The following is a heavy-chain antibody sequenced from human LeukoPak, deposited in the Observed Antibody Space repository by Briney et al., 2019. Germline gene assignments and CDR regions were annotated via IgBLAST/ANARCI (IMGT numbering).Heavy chain of an antibody. D-gene: IGHD6-13*01. Sequence: PGGSLRLSCAASGFTFDDYAMHWVRQALGKGLEWVSGISWNSGSIGYADSVKGRFTISRDNAKNSLYLQMNSLRAEDTALYYCAKDIVRRAAAGTDDAFDIWGQGTMATVSS. CDR3: AKDIVRRAAAGTDDAFDI. CDR2: ISWNSGSI. J-gene: IGHJ3*02. CDR1: GFTFDDYA. V-gene: IGHV3-9*01.